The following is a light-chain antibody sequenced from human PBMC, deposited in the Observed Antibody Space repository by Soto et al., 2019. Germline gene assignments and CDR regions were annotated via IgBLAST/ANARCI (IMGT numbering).Light chain of an antibody. V-gene: IGKV3-15*01. Sequence: EIVLTQSPGTLSLSPGERATLSCRASQSVSSSYLAWYQQKPGQAPRLLIYGASTRATGIPARFSGSGSGTEFTLTISSLQSEDFVVYYCQQYNNWPPTWTVGQGTKVE. CDR3: QQYNNWPPTWT. CDR1: QSVSSSY. J-gene: IGKJ1*01. CDR2: GAS.